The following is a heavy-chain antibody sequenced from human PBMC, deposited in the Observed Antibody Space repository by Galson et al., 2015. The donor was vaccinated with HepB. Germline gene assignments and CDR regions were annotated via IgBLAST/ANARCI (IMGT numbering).Heavy chain of an antibody. V-gene: IGHV3-33*01. J-gene: IGHJ6*03. CDR3: VRDAKMDTGIDYMDV. CDR2: IWKDGSSK. D-gene: IGHD5-18*01. CDR1: GFTFTNYG. Sequence: SLRLSCAASGFTFTNYGIHWVRQAPGKGLEWVAVIWKDGSSKQYADSVKGRFTISRDNSRNTVYLQMNSLRVEDTAVYYCVRDAKMDTGIDYMDVWGKGTTVTVSS.